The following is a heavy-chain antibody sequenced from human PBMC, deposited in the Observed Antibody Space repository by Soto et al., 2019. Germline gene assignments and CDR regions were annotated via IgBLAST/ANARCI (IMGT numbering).Heavy chain of an antibody. CDR1: GGSITSGPYS. Sequence: QLQLQESGPGLVKPSETLSLTCTVSGGSITSGPYSWGWIRQPPGEGLEWIGTFHYGEKTYYNPSLGIRGTLSVDTSQNQFSLKVTSVTVTDSAVYYCARLGGFCGSSNCNGYYAMDVWGQGTTVTVSS. J-gene: IGHJ6*02. CDR3: ARLGGFCGSSNCNGYYAMDV. D-gene: IGHD1-1*01. V-gene: IGHV4-39*01. CDR2: FHYGEKT.